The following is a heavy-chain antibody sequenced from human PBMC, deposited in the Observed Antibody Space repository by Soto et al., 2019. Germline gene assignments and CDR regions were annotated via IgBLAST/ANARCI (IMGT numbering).Heavy chain of an antibody. J-gene: IGHJ4*02. CDR1: GFTFSSHA. CDR2: ISGGAGVT. Sequence: EVQLLESGGGLVQPGGSLRLSCAASGFTFSSHAMSWVRQAPGKGLEWVSAISGGAGVTYYADSVKGRFTISRDNSKNTLYLQMNSLRAEDTAVYHCAMGTAPAYWGQGTLVTVSS. V-gene: IGHV3-23*01. D-gene: IGHD2-21*02. CDR3: AMGTAPAY.